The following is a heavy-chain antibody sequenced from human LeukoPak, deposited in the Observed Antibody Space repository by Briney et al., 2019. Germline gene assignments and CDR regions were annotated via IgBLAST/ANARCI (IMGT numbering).Heavy chain of an antibody. J-gene: IGHJ5*02. V-gene: IGHV1-69*04. CDR1: GGTFISNA. D-gene: IGHD4-11*01. Sequence: GASVKVSCKASGGTFISNAITWVRQAPGQGLEWMGRIIPIFGITGYAQKFQGRVTITADKSTSTAHMEFSSLRSEDTAVYYCASGRMTTETTYCFDPWGQGTLITVSS. CDR2: IIPIFGIT. CDR3: ASGRMTTETTYCFDP.